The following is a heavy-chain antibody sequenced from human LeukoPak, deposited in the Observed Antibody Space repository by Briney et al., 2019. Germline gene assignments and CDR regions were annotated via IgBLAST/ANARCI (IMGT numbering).Heavy chain of an antibody. V-gene: IGHV3-30-3*01. CDR3: ARDMSAMGDYYYYYGMDV. Sequence: GGSLRLSCAASGFTFSSYAMHWVRQAPGKGLEWVAVISYDGSNKYYADSVKGRFTISRDNSKNTLYLQMNSLRAEDTAVYYCARDMSAMGDYYYYYGMDVWGQGTTVTVSS. D-gene: IGHD5-18*01. CDR2: ISYDGSNK. CDR1: GFTFSSYA. J-gene: IGHJ6*02.